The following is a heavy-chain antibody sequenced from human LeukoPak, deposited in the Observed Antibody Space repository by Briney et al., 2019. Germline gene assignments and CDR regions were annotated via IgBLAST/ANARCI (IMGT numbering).Heavy chain of an antibody. D-gene: IGHD1-26*01. V-gene: IGHV3-11*04. Sequence: PGGSLRLSCAASGFTFSDYYMSWIRQAPGKGLEWVSYISSSGSTIYYADSVKGRFTISRDNAKNSLYLQMNSLRAEDTAVYYCARVVPEIYRYSGSHNYRAGWGQGTLVTVSS. CDR2: ISSSGSTI. CDR1: GFTFSDYY. CDR3: ARVVPEIYRYSGSHNYRAG. J-gene: IGHJ4*02.